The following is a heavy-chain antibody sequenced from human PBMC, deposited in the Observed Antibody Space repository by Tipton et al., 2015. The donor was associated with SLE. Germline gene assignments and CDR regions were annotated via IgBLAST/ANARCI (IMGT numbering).Heavy chain of an antibody. V-gene: IGHV3-21*01. Sequence: GSLRLSCEVSGFTFRAYTMNWVRQAPGKGLEWVSSISSVSTYIYYADSVKGRFTVSRDNAKNSLYLQMNSLRAEDTAVYYCARARGWYFDLWGRGTLVTVSS. CDR1: GFTFRAYT. J-gene: IGHJ2*01. CDR2: ISSVSTYI. CDR3: ARARGWYFDL.